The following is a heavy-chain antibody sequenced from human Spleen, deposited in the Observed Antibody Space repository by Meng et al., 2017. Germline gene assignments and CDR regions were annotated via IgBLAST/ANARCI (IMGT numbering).Heavy chain of an antibody. CDR1: GFTFSSYA. CDR2: ISSSGTTT. Sequence: GESLKISCAASGFTFSSYAMHWVRQAPGKGPEWVSYISSSGTTTYYADSVKGRFTISRDNAKNSLYLQMNSLRAEDTAVYYCARDGGSGTFYGRAFDYWGQGTLVTVSS. V-gene: IGHV3-48*03. D-gene: IGHD3-10*01. CDR3: ARDGGSGTFYGRAFDY. J-gene: IGHJ4*02.